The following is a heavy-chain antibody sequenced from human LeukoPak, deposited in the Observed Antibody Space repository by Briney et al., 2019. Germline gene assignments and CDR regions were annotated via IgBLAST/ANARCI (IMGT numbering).Heavy chain of an antibody. D-gene: IGHD2-8*01. V-gene: IGHV6-1*01. J-gene: IGHJ4*02. Sequence: SQTLSLTCAISGDSVSSNSAAWNWIRQSPSRGLEWLGRTYYRSTWYHDYAVSVKSRITINPDTSKNQFSLRLNSVTPEDTAVYYCARESPEWRYFDYWGQGTLVTVSS. CDR3: ARESPEWRYFDY. CDR2: TYYRSTWYH. CDR1: GDSVSSNSAA.